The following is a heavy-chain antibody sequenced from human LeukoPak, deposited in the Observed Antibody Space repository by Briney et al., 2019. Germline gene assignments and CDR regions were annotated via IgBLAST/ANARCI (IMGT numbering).Heavy chain of an antibody. J-gene: IGHJ6*02. CDR1: GYTFTSYG. Sequence: ASVKVSCKASGYTFTSYGISWVRQAPVQRLQWMGWIGAYNLNTNYAQKLQCIFTMTTDTSTSTAYLELRSLRSDDTAVYYCARVEGADTAMVLILILYYYYGMDVWGQGTTVTVSS. CDR2: IGAYNLNT. D-gene: IGHD5-18*01. CDR3: ARVEGADTAMVLILILYYYYGMDV. V-gene: IGHV1-18*01.